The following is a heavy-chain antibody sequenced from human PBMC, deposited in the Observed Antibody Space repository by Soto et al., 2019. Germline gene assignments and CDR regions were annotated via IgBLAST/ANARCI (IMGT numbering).Heavy chain of an antibody. J-gene: IGHJ4*02. Sequence: GGSLRLSCTASGFTFGDYAMSWFRQAPGKGLEWVGFIRSKAYGGTTEYAASVKGRFTISRDDSKSIAYLQMNSLKTEDTAVYYCTRARDYGDYEFLEYWGQGTLVTVSS. D-gene: IGHD4-17*01. CDR1: GFTFGDYA. V-gene: IGHV3-49*03. CDR2: IRSKAYGGTT. CDR3: TRARDYGDYEFLEY.